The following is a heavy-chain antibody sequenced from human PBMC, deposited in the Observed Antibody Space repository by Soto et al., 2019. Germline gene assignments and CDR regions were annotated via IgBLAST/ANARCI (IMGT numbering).Heavy chain of an antibody. CDR1: GYTFTRNG. CDR3: VKDRDSNSWPSRDV. CDR2: ISPNSGNI. Sequence: QVHLVQSGAEVKKPGASVHVSCKTSGYTFTRNGISWVRQAPGQGLEWMGWISPNSGNIKYAQKLQGRVIMTTDTSTSTAYMELRSLRSDDTAVYYCVKDRDSNSWPSRDVWGPGTTVTVSS. V-gene: IGHV1-18*01. D-gene: IGHD3-22*01. J-gene: IGHJ6*02.